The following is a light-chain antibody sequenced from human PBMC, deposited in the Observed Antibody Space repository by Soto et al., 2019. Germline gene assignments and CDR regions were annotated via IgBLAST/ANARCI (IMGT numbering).Light chain of an antibody. CDR1: SSDTGTYNY. Sequence: QSVLTQPASVSGSPGQSSTVSCTGTSSDTGTYNYVSWYQQHPGKAPKVIIYEVNNRPSGVSNRFSGSKSGNTASLTISGLQAEDEADYYCASFTTSSTRVFGTGTKVTVL. CDR3: ASFTTSSTRV. CDR2: EVN. V-gene: IGLV2-14*01. J-gene: IGLJ1*01.